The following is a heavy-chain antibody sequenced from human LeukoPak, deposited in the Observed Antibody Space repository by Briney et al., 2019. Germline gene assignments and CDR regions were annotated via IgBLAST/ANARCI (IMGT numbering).Heavy chain of an antibody. CDR1: GLTFTSYA. CDR2: VSTSGSAT. V-gene: IGHV3-23*01. J-gene: IGHJ4*02. Sequence: GGSLRLSCTASGLTFTSYAMHWVRQAPGKGLEWVSTVSTSGSATYYADSVKGRFTISRDNSKNTLYLQMNSLRAEDTAIYYCVRVKGGWLGEKTYDYLGQGTLVTVSP. CDR3: VRVKGGWLGEKTYDY. D-gene: IGHD5-24*01.